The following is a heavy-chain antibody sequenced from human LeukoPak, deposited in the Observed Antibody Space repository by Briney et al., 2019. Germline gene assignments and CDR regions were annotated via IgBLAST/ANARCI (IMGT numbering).Heavy chain of an antibody. D-gene: IGHD3-10*01. CDR1: GFTFDDYA. J-gene: IGHJ4*02. V-gene: IGHV3-9*01. CDR3: AKARAYYYGSGSYHF. Sequence: GGSLRLSCAASGFTFDDYAMHWVRQAPGKGLEWVSGISWNSGSIGYADSVKGRFTISRDNAKNTLYLQMNSLRAEDTAVYYCAKARAYYYGSGSYHFWGQGTLVTVSS. CDR2: ISWNSGSI.